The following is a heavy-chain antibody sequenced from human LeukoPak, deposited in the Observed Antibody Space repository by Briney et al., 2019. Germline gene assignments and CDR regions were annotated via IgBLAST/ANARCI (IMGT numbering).Heavy chain of an antibody. CDR2: IYTSGST. V-gene: IGHV4-4*09. CDR1: GGSISSYY. D-gene: IGHD4-23*01. J-gene: IGHJ4*02. CDR3: ASHDYGGNSVGY. Sequence: SETLSLTCTVSGGSISSYYWSWIRQPPGKGLEWIGYIYTSGSTNYNPSLKSRVTIPVDTSKNQFSLKLSFVTAADTAVYYCASHDYGGNSVGYWGQGTLVTVSS.